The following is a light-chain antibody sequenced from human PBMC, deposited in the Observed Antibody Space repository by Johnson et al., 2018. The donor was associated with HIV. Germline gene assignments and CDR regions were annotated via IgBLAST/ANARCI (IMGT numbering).Light chain of an antibody. CDR3: GTWDSSLSAGGANYV. CDR2: ENN. Sequence: QSVLTQPPSVSAAPGQKVTISCSGSSSNIGNNYVSWYQQLPGTAPKLLIYENNRRPSGIPDRFYGSKSGTSATLGITGLQTGDEADYYCGTWDSSLSAGGANYVFGTGTKVTVL. CDR1: SSNIGNNY. J-gene: IGLJ1*01. V-gene: IGLV1-51*02.